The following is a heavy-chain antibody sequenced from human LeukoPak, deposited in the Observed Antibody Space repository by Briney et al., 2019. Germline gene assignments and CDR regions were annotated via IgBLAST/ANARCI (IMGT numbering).Heavy chain of an antibody. V-gene: IGHV3-48*01. CDR2: ISSSSNSI. CDR3: AKGLPSSSWYYYFDY. J-gene: IGHJ4*02. D-gene: IGHD6-13*01. Sequence: SGGSLRLSCAASEFTFSSYNMNWVRQAPGKGLEWVSYISSSSNSIYYADSVKGRFTISRDNAKNSLYLQMNSLRAEDTAVYYCAKGLPSSSWYYYFDYWGQGTLVTVSS. CDR1: EFTFSSYN.